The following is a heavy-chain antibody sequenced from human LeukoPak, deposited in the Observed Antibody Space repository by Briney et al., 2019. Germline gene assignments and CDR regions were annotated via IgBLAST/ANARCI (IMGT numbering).Heavy chain of an antibody. Sequence: GGSLRLSCAASGFSFSSYGMHWVRQAPGKGLEWVAVISYDGSKKYYADSVKGRFTVSRDNPKNTLYLQMNSLRTEDTAVYYRAKPASPDCSSNTCPPHAYYHYGMNVWGKGTTVTVSS. CDR2: ISYDGSKK. J-gene: IGHJ6*04. CDR1: GFSFSSYG. D-gene: IGHD2-2*01. CDR3: AKPASPDCSSNTCPPHAYYHYGMNV. V-gene: IGHV3-30*18.